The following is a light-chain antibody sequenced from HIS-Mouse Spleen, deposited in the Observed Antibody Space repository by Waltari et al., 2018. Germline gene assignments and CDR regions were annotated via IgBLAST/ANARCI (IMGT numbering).Light chain of an antibody. V-gene: IGKV2-28*01. Sequence: DIVMTQSPLSLPVTPGEPASISFRSSQSLLHSNGYNYLDWYLQKPGQSPQLLIYLGSNRASGVPDRFSGSGSGKDFTLKISRVEAEDVGVYYCMQALQTWTFGQGTKVEIK. CDR1: QSLLHSNGYNY. J-gene: IGKJ1*01. CDR2: LGS. CDR3: MQALQTWT.